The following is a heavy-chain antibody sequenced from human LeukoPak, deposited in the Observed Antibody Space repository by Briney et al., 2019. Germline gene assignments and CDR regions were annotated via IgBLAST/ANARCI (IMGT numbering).Heavy chain of an antibody. D-gene: IGHD6-19*01. CDR3: ARSSVAGTANFDY. Sequence: SETLSLTCAVYGGSFSGYYWSWIRQPPGKGLEWIGEINHSGSTNYSPSLKSRVTISVDTSKNQFSLKLSSVTAADTAVYYCARSSVAGTANFDYWGQGTLVTVSS. J-gene: IGHJ4*02. V-gene: IGHV4-34*01. CDR2: INHSGST. CDR1: GGSFSGYY.